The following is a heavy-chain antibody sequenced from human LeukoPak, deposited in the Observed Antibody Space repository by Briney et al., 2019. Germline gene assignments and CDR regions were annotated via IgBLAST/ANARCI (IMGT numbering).Heavy chain of an antibody. CDR1: EFSVGSNY. CDR2: IYSGGST. J-gene: IGHJ5*02. D-gene: IGHD2-15*01. Sequence: GGSLRLSCAASEFSVGSNYMTWVRQAPGKGLEWVSLIYSGGSTYYADSVKGRFTISRDNSKNTLYLQTNSLRAEDTAVYYCARDAAAVRFDPWGQGTLVTVSS. CDR3: ARDAAAVRFDP. V-gene: IGHV3-66*01.